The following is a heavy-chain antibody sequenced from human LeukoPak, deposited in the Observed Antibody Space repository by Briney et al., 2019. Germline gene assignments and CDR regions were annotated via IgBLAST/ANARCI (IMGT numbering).Heavy chain of an antibody. CDR3: ARQYYDILTGYYIWVFDY. Sequence: ASVKVSCKASGYTFTGYYMHWVRQAPGQGLEWMGWINPNSGGTNYAQKFQGRVTMTRDTSISTAYMELSRLGSDDTAVYYCARQYYDILTGYYIWVFDYWGQGTLVTVSS. V-gene: IGHV1-2*02. CDR1: GYTFTGYY. D-gene: IGHD3-9*01. CDR2: INPNSGGT. J-gene: IGHJ4*02.